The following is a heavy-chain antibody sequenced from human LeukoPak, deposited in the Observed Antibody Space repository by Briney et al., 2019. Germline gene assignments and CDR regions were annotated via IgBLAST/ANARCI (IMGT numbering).Heavy chain of an antibody. CDR2: ISSSSSYI. Sequence: PGGSLRLSCAASGFTFSSYSMNWVRQAPGKGLEWVSSISSSSSYIYYAGSVKGRFTISRDNAKNSLYLQMNSLRAEDTAVYYCARDTAKLGYYYDSSGARGYWGQGTLVTVSS. J-gene: IGHJ4*02. D-gene: IGHD3-22*01. V-gene: IGHV3-21*01. CDR3: ARDTAKLGYYYDSSGARGY. CDR1: GFTFSSYS.